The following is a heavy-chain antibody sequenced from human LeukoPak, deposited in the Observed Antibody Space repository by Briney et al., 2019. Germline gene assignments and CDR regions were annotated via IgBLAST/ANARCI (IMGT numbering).Heavy chain of an antibody. CDR2: IKQEGSEK. CDR1: GFTFSSYW. J-gene: IGHJ6*02. CDR3: ARDGGISWSFYPPYYYGMDV. D-gene: IGHD6-13*01. V-gene: IGHV3-7*01. Sequence: GGSLRLSCAACGFTFSSYWMSWVRQAPGKGLEWVANIKQEGSEKYYVDSVKGRFTISRDNAKNSLYLQMNSLRAEDTAVYYCARDGGISWSFYPPYYYGMDVWGQGTTVTVSS.